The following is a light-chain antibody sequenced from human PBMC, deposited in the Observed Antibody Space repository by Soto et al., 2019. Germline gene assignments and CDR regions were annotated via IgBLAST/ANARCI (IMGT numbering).Light chain of an antibody. Sequence: DIQLTQSPSSVSASVGDRVTITCRASQDIGTWLAWYQQKPGKAPKLLIYVASNLQSGVPSRFCGAGSGTDFNLTITSLQPEDFATYHCQQADSFPFTFGPGTKVDFK. CDR3: QQADSFPFT. V-gene: IGKV1-12*01. CDR1: QDIGTW. J-gene: IGKJ3*01. CDR2: VAS.